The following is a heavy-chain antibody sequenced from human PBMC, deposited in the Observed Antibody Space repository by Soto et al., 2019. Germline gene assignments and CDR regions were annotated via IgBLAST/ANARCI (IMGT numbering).Heavy chain of an antibody. CDR1: GGSFSGYY. D-gene: IGHD2-2*01. CDR2: INHSGST. J-gene: IGHJ6*02. CDR3: ARLVRGYCSSTSCYSLFVYYYGMDV. V-gene: IGHV4-34*01. Sequence: SETLSLTCAVYGGSFSGYYWSWIRQPPGKGLEWIGEINHSGSTNYNPSLKSRVTISVDTSKNQFSLKLSSVTASDTAVYYCARLVRGYCSSTSCYSLFVYYYGMDVWGQGTTVTVSS.